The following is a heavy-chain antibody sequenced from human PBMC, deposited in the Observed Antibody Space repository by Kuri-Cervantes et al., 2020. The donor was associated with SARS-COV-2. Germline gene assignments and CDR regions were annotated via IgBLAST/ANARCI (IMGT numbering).Heavy chain of an antibody. Sequence: GESLKISCAASGFTFSSYAMSWVRQAPGKGLEWVSAISGSGGSTHYADSVKGRFTISRDNSKNTLYLQMNSLRAEDTAVYYCAREGHEIVVVPAATSYYYYGMDVWGQGTTVTVAS. CDR2: ISGSGGST. D-gene: IGHD2-2*01. J-gene: IGHJ6*02. CDR3: AREGHEIVVVPAATSYYYYGMDV. V-gene: IGHV3-23*01. CDR1: GFTFSSYA.